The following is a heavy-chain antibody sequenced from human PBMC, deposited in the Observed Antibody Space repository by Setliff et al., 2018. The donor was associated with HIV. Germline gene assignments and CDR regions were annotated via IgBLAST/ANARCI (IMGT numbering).Heavy chain of an antibody. D-gene: IGHD3-3*01. CDR3: ARDGPGTYYDFWSGYSNWFDP. Sequence: TLSLTCTVSGGSISSGSYYWSWIRQPAGKGLEWIGHIYTSGSTNYNPSLKSRVTISVDTSKNQFSLKLSSVTAADTAVYYCARDGPGTYYDFWSGYSNWFDPWGQGTQVTVSS. CDR2: IYTSGST. CDR1: GGSISSGSYY. J-gene: IGHJ5*02. V-gene: IGHV4-61*09.